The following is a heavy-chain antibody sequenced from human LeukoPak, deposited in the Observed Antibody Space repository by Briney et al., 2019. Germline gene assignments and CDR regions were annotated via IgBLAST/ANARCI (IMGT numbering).Heavy chain of an antibody. Sequence: PSETLSLTCTVSGGSISSYYWSWIRQPAGKGLEWIGRIYTSGSTNYNPSLKSRVTMSVDTSKNQFSLKLSSVTAADTAVYYCARDQGSIILGYFDYRGQGTLVTVSS. D-gene: IGHD1-14*01. J-gene: IGHJ4*02. V-gene: IGHV4-4*07. CDR2: IYTSGST. CDR1: GGSISSYY. CDR3: ARDQGSIILGYFDY.